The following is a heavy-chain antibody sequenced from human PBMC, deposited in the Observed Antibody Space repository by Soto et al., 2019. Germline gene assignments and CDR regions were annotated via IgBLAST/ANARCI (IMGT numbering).Heavy chain of an antibody. J-gene: IGHJ6*02. CDR3: TKRQVVPTTSLFGTDYYYGLDV. D-gene: IGHD2-2*01. CDR2: ISASGDST. Sequence: LRLSCAASGFTFSSIDMNWVRQAPGKGLEWVSIISASGDSTSYADSVKGRFTVSRDNSENTLYLQMDSLRAEDTAVYYCTKRQVVPTTSLFGTDYYYGLDVWGQGTTVTVSS. V-gene: IGHV3-23*01. CDR1: GFTFSSID.